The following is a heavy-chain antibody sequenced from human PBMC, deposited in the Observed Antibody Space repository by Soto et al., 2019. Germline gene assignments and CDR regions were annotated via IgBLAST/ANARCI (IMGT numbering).Heavy chain of an antibody. CDR1: GDSISSSYW. D-gene: IGHD4-17*01. Sequence: QVLLQESGPGLVKPSGTLSLTCAVSGDSISSSYWWSWVRQPPGKGLEWIGEIYHSETTNYNPSLKRRVTLSMDKSKNQFSLMLTSVTAADTAVYFCARYDFGIFDYWGHGILVTVSS. CDR2: IYHSETT. CDR3: ARYDFGIFDY. J-gene: IGHJ4*01. V-gene: IGHV4-4*02.